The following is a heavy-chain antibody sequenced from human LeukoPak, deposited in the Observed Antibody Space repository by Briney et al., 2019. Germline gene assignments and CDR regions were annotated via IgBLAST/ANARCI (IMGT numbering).Heavy chain of an antibody. CDR1: GGSFSGYY. V-gene: IGHV4-34*01. J-gene: IGHJ6*02. Sequence: SETLSLTCAVYGGSFSGYYWSWIRQPPGKGLEWIGEINHSGSTNYNPSLKSRVTISVDTSKNQFSLKLSSVTAADTAVYYCARGPRPVRGGRNYYYGMDVWGQGTTVTVSS. CDR2: INHSGST. D-gene: IGHD3-10*01. CDR3: ARGPRPVRGGRNYYYGMDV.